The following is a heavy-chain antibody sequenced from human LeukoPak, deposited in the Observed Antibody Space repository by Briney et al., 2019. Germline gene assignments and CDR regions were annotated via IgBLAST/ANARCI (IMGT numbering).Heavy chain of an antibody. D-gene: IGHD2-2*01. Sequence: SETLSLTCAVYGGSFSGYYWSWIRQPPGKGLELIGEINHSGSTNYNPSLKSRVTISVDTSKNQFSLKLSSVTAADTAVYYCARDRIVVVPAAKHHGKTNWFDTWRQATLVTVSS. CDR1: GGSFSGYY. CDR2: INHSGST. CDR3: ARDRIVVVPAAKHHGKTNWFDT. J-gene: IGHJ5*02. V-gene: IGHV4-34*01.